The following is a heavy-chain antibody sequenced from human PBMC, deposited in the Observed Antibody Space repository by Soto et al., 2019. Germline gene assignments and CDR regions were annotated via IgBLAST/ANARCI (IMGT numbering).Heavy chain of an antibody. CDR2: IYSTGTT. CDR1: GFTVCNNY. Sequence: GGSLRLSCAASGFTVCNNYMIWVRQAPGKGLEWVSLIYSTGTTKYADSVKGRFTVSRDNAKNTLYLQMNSLRAEDTAVYYCAKDGRGSGSHYNSFGYWGQGTLVTVSS. V-gene: IGHV3-53*01. J-gene: IGHJ4*02. D-gene: IGHD3-10*01. CDR3: AKDGRGSGSHYNSFGY.